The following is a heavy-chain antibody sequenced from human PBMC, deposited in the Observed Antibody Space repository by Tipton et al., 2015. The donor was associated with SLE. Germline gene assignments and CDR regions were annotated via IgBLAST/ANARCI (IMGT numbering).Heavy chain of an antibody. Sequence: TLSLTCTVSGGSMSSSNYYWGWIRQPPGKGLEWIGSIYYSGSTYYNPSLESRVTISVDTSKNQFSLKVSSVTAADTAVYYCARDLSSSGISDYWGQGTLVTVSS. D-gene: IGHD6-19*01. V-gene: IGHV4-39*07. CDR2: IYYSGST. CDR1: GGSMSSSNYY. J-gene: IGHJ4*02. CDR3: ARDLSSSGISDY.